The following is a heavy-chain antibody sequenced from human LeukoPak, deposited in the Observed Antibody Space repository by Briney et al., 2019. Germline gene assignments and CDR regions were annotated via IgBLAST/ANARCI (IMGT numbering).Heavy chain of an antibody. V-gene: IGHV3-23*01. CDR3: AKSLVGVCSSTSCPADY. Sequence: GGSLRLSCAASGLTFSSYGMSWVRQAPGKGLEWVSGISSSGGTTYYADSARGRFTISRDNSKNTVYLQMNSLRAGDTAVYYCAKSLVGVCSSTSCPADYWGQGTLVTVSS. CDR1: GLTFSSYG. CDR2: ISSSGGTT. J-gene: IGHJ4*02. D-gene: IGHD2-2*01.